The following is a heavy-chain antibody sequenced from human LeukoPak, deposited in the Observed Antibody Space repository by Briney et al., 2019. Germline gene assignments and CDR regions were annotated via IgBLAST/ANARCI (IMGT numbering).Heavy chain of an antibody. J-gene: IGHJ4*02. CDR1: GGSFSGYY. CDR3: ARVPSALLRMGVYYFDY. V-gene: IGHV4-34*01. D-gene: IGHD1-26*01. CDR2: INHSGST. Sequence: SETLSLTCAVYGGSFSGYYWSWIRQPPGKGLEWIGEINHSGSTNYNPSLKSRVTISVDTSKNQFSLKLSSVTAADTAVYYCARVPSALLRMGVYYFDYWGQGTLVTVSS.